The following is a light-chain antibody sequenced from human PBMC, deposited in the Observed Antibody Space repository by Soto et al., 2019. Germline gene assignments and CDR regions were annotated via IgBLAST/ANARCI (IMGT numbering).Light chain of an antibody. CDR1: QSISSW. Sequence: EIQMTQSPSTLSASVGDRVTLTCRASQSISSWLAWYQQKPGKAPKLLIYDASSVESGVPSRFSGSGSGTEFTLTISSLQPDDFATYYCQQYNSYPWTFGQGTKVEIK. CDR2: DAS. J-gene: IGKJ1*01. V-gene: IGKV1-5*01. CDR3: QQYNSYPWT.